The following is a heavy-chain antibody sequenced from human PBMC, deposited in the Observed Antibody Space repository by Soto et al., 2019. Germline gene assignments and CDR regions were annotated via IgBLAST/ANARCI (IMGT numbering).Heavy chain of an antibody. Sequence: PSETLSLTCTVSGGSISSGGYYWSWIRQHPGKGLEWIGYIYSSGSTYYNPSLKSRVTISVDTSKNQFSLKLSSVTAADTAVYYCARCGNWNYDYWGQGTLVTDSS. CDR2: IYSSGST. J-gene: IGHJ4*02. CDR1: GGSISSGGYY. V-gene: IGHV4-31*03. CDR3: ARCGNWNYDY. D-gene: IGHD1-7*01.